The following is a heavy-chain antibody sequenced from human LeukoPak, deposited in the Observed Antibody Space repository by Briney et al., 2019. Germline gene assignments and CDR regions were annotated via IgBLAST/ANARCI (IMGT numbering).Heavy chain of an antibody. J-gene: IGHJ6*02. CDR1: GGSISSGGYS. CDR2: IYHSGST. V-gene: IGHV4-30-2*01. Sequence: SQTLSLTCAVSGGSISSGGYSWSWIRQPPGKGLEWIGYIYHSGSTYYNPSLKSRVTISVDRSKNQFSLKLSSVTAADTAVYYCAKVSFYCSSTSCSGAYGMDVWGQGTTVTVSS. D-gene: IGHD2-2*01. CDR3: AKVSFYCSSTSCSGAYGMDV.